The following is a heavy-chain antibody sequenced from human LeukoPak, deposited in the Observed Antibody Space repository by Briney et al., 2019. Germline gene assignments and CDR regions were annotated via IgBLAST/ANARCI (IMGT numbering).Heavy chain of an antibody. J-gene: IGHJ4*02. D-gene: IGHD6-13*01. CDR1: GFTFRSYW. CDR3: LRDDSSHFDY. V-gene: IGHV3-74*01. CDR2: INRDGSST. Sequence: GGSLRLSCAASGFTFRSYWMLWVRQAPGKGLVWVSRINRDGSSTNYADSVKGRFTISRDNAKNTLYLQMNSLRAEDTAVYYCLRDDSSHFDYWGQGTLVTVSS.